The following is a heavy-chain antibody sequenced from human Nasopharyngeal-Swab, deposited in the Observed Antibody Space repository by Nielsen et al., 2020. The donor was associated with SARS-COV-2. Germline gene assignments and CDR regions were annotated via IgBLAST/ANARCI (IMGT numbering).Heavy chain of an antibody. V-gene: IGHV3-30*18. Sequence: SLKISCAASGFTFSSYGMHWVRQAPGKGLEWVAVISSDGTNKYYADSVKGRFTISRDNSKNTLYLQMNSLRDEDTAVYYCAKDWGKLDYWGQGTLVTVSS. CDR2: ISSDGTNK. CDR1: GFTFSSYG. J-gene: IGHJ4*02. CDR3: AKDWGKLDY. D-gene: IGHD3-16*01.